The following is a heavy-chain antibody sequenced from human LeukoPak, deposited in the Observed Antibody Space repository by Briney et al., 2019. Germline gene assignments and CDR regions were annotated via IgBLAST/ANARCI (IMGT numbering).Heavy chain of an antibody. J-gene: IGHJ6*04. D-gene: IGHD6-25*01. V-gene: IGHV3-7*01. CDR3: ARDGTPIYSSGWVYMDV. Sequence: GGSLRLSCAASEFIFGRFWMSWVRQAPGKGLEWVASINQDASAKFYVDSVEGRFTISRDNAKNSLYLQMNSLRGEDTAVYYCARDGTPIYSSGWVYMDVWGKGTTVTISS. CDR1: EFIFGRFW. CDR2: INQDASAK.